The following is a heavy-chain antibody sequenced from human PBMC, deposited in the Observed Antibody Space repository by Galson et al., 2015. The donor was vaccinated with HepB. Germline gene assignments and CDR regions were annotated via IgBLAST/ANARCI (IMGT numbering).Heavy chain of an antibody. V-gene: IGHV4-59*01. CDR3: ARQFGSPSYYCAMDV. D-gene: IGHD3-10*01. CDR1: GGSITSFY. CDR2: MYYSGTT. J-gene: IGHJ6*02. Sequence: ATLSLTCAVSGGSITSFYWSWIRQPPGKGLEWIGYMYYSGTTNYSPSLKSRFTISVDTSKNQLSLQLSSVTAEDTAIYYCARQFGSPSYYCAMDVWGQGTTVTVSS.